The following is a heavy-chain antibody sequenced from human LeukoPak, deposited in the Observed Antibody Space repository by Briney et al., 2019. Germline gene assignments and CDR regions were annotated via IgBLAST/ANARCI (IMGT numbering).Heavy chain of an antibody. J-gene: IGHJ4*02. Sequence: GASLRLSCAASGFTFSSYAISWVRQAPGKGLEWVSAISGSGGSTYYADSVKGRFTISRDSSKNTLYLQMNSLRAEDTAVYYCAKVHLGGSIDYWGQGTLVTVSS. CDR3: AKVHLGGSIDY. CDR1: GFTFSSYA. V-gene: IGHV3-23*01. CDR2: ISGSGGST. D-gene: IGHD5-12*01.